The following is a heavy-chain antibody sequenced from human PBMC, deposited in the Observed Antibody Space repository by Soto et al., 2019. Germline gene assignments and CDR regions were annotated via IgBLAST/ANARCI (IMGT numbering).Heavy chain of an antibody. D-gene: IGHD2-2*01. CDR3: ARHDIVAVPAVFDS. CDR2: IYYSGST. CDR1: GGSIRSYY. V-gene: IGHV4-59*08. J-gene: IGHJ4*02. Sequence: SETLSLTCTVSGGSIRSYYWSWIRQPPGKGLEWIGYIYYSGSTNYNPSLKSRVTLSVDTSKNQFSLKLSSVTAADTAVYYCARHDIVAVPAVFDSWGQGTLVTVSS.